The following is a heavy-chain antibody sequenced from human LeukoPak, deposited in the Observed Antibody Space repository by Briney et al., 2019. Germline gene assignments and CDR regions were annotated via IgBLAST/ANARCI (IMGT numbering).Heavy chain of an antibody. CDR2: ITTGGPNT. D-gene: IGHD7-27*01. Sequence: GGSLRLSCTASGFTFSSYTMSWVRQAPGRGLKWVSTITTGGPNTYYADSVKGRFTVSRDDSKNTLYLQMNSLRAEDTAVYYCAKDGGLWVSAHWGDSWGRGTLVTVSS. CDR1: GFTFSSYT. J-gene: IGHJ4*02. V-gene: IGHV3-23*01. CDR3: AKDGGLWVSAHWGDS.